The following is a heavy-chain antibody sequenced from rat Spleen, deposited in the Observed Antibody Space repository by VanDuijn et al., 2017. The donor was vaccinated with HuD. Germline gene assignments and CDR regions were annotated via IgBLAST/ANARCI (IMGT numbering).Heavy chain of an antibody. CDR1: GFTFSGFP. J-gene: IGHJ2*01. Sequence: EVQLVESGGGLVQPGRSMKLSCAPSGFTFSGFPMAWVRQAPTKGLEWVASITNTGGYTYYPDSVKGRFTISRDNGKGTLYLQRNSLRSEDTATYYCTRGGLSRFDYWGQGVMVTVSS. D-gene: IGHD1-11*01. CDR2: ITNTGGYT. CDR3: TRGGLSRFDY. V-gene: IGHV5-46*01.